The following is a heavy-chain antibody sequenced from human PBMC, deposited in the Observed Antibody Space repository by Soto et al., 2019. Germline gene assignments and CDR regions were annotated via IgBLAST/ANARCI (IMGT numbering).Heavy chain of an antibody. CDR2: IDPCASYT. J-gene: IGHJ6*02. Sequence: PGESLKISGKASRYSFTRYWISWVPQMPGQGLEWIERIDPCASYTNTCPSFQGNDTFSADKSISTAYLQWSSLKASDTAMYYRARPGQRLAHPGYYEGMEVGGQGTTVTVSS. CDR3: ARPGQRLAHPGYYEGMEV. D-gene: IGHD6-25*01. V-gene: IGHV5-10-1*01. CDR1: RYSFTRYW.